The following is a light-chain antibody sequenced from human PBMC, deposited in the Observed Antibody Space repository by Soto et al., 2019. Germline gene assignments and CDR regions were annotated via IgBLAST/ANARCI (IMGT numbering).Light chain of an antibody. V-gene: IGLV2-23*01. CDR3: CSYAGSSTDVV. J-gene: IGLJ2*01. Sequence: QSALTQPASVSGCPGQSITISCTGTSSDVGSYNLVSWYQQHPGKAPKLMIYEGSKRPSGVSNRFSGSKSGNTASLTISGLQAEDEADYYCCSYAGSSTDVVFGGGTKVTVL. CDR2: EGS. CDR1: SSDVGSYNL.